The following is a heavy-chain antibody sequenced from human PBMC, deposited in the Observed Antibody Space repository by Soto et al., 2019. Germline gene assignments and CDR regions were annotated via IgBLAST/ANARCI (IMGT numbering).Heavy chain of an antibody. CDR3: ARESLFYDYWFDP. V-gene: IGHV3-23*01. Sequence: TGKGLEWVSAISGSGGSTYYADSVKGRFTISRDNSKNTLYLQMNSLRAEDTAVYYCARESLFYDYWFDPWGQGTLVTVSS. J-gene: IGHJ5*02. D-gene: IGHD3-16*01. CDR2: ISGSGGST.